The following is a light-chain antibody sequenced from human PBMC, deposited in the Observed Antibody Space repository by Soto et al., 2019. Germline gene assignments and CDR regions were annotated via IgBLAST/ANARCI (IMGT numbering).Light chain of an antibody. CDR1: NIGSKS. V-gene: IGLV3-21*02. CDR2: DDS. CDR3: LVWDTNSDQVV. Sequence: SYELTQPPSVSVAPGQTATITCGGNNIGSKSVHWYQQKPGQAPVLVLYDDSDRPSGIPERFSGSNSGNTASLTISRVEAGDEADYYCLVWDTNSDQVVFGGGTQLTVL. J-gene: IGLJ2*01.